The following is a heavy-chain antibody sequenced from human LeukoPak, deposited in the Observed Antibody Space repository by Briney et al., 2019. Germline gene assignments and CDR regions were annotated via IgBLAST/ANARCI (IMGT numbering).Heavy chain of an antibody. Sequence: PGGSLRLSCAASGFTFSSYWMSWVRQAPGKGLEWVANIKQDGSEEYYADSVKGRFTISRDNSKNTLYLQMNSLRAEDTAVYYCARDWRDGYNPYRSEYYYYGMDVWGQGTTVTVSS. D-gene: IGHD5-24*01. V-gene: IGHV3-7*01. CDR1: GFTFSSYW. CDR2: IKQDGSEE. CDR3: ARDWRDGYNPYRSEYYYYGMDV. J-gene: IGHJ6*02.